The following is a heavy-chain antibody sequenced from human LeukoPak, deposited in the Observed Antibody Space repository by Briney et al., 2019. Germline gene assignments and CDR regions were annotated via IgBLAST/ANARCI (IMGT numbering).Heavy chain of an antibody. V-gene: IGHV1-46*01. CDR3: ARDGRIVATILLDYGMDV. J-gene: IGHJ6*02. D-gene: IGHD5-12*01. CDR1: GYTFTSYY. CDR2: INPSGGST. Sequence: ASVKVSCKASGYTFTSYYMHWVRQAPGQGLEWMGIINPSGGSTSYAQKFQGGVTMTRDTSTSTVYMELSSLRSEDTAVYYCARDGRIVATILLDYGMDVWGQGTTVTVSS.